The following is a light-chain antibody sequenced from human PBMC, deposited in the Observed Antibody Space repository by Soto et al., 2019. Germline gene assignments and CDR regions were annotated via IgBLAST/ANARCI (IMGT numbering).Light chain of an antibody. V-gene: IGKV3-15*01. CDR3: QQYNNWPLT. Sequence: EIVMTQSPATLSLSPGERATLSCRASQSVSSNLAWYQQKPGQAPRLLIYGASTRATAIPATFSGSGSGTEFTLTISSLQSEDFAVYYCQQYNNWPLTFGGGTKVEIK. CDR2: GAS. CDR1: QSVSSN. J-gene: IGKJ4*01.